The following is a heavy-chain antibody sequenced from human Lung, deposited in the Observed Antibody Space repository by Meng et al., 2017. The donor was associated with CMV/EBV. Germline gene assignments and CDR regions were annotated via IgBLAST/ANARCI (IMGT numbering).Heavy chain of an antibody. Sequence: GESLKISCAASGFTFRSYEMNWVRQAPGKGLEWVSYITSSGSTIYYADSVKGRFTISRDNAKNSLYLQMNSLRAEDTAVYYCARVLVTYNWNYFQEEEDFGYWG. D-gene: IGHD1-7*01. CDR2: ITSSGSTI. J-gene: IGHJ4*01. CDR3: ARVLVTYNWNYFQEEEDFGY. V-gene: IGHV3-48*03. CDR1: GFTFRSYE.